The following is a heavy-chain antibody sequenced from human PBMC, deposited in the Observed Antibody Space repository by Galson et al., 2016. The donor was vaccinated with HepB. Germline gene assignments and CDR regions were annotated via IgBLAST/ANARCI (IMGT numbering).Heavy chain of an antibody. CDR3: ARYTVTTAGDH. D-gene: IGHD4-17*01. V-gene: IGHV3-74*01. CDR1: GFTFSSYG. CDR2: IIGDGSGA. Sequence: SLRLSCAASGFTFSSYGMHWVRQAPGKGLVWVSRIIGDGSGANYADSVKGRFTISRDNAKNTVYLQMNSLKVEDTATYYCARYTVTTAGDHWGQGTLVTVSS. J-gene: IGHJ4*02.